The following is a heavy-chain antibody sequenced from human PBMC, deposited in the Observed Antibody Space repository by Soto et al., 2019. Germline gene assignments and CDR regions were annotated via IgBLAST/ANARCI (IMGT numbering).Heavy chain of an antibody. Sequence: ASVKVSCKVSGYTLTELSMHWVRQAPGKGLEWMGGFDPEDGETIYAQKFQGRVTMTEDTSTDTAYMELSSLRSEDTAVYYCFTATPRGSYGYNSNFDYWGQGTLVTVSS. CDR2: FDPEDGET. D-gene: IGHD1-1*01. CDR1: GYTLTELS. CDR3: FTATPRGSYGYNSNFDY. J-gene: IGHJ4*02. V-gene: IGHV1-24*01.